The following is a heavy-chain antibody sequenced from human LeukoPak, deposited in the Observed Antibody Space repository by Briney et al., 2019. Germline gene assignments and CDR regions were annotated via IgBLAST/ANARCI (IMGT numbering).Heavy chain of an antibody. Sequence: GGSLRLSCAASGFSFSSYAMSWVRQAPGKGLEWVSTISGNGSSTNYADSVKGRSAISRDNSKNTLYLQMNSLRAEDTAVYYCAKVDTSGYYEILDYWGQGTLVTVSS. CDR1: GFSFSSYA. CDR2: ISGNGSST. J-gene: IGHJ4*02. D-gene: IGHD3-22*01. V-gene: IGHV3-23*01. CDR3: AKVDTSGYYEILDY.